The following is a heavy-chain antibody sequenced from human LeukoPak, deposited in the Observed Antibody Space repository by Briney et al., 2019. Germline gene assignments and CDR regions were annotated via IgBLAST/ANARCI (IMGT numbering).Heavy chain of an antibody. CDR1: GYSFTSYW. CDR3: ARERSSQGYFDF. V-gene: IGHV5-51*01. J-gene: IGHJ4*02. Sequence: GEPLKISCKGSGYSFTSYWIGWVRQLPGKGLEWMGIIYPDDSDTRYSPSFQGQVTISADKSISTAYLQWSSLKASDTAMYYCARERSSQGYFDFWGQGTLVTVSS. CDR2: IYPDDSDT. D-gene: IGHD6-6*01.